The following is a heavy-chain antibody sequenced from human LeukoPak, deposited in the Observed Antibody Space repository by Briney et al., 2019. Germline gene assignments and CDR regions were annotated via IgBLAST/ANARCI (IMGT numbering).Heavy chain of an antibody. CDR3: ASMGTESTSGTTHPSCP. CDR1: GYTFTGYY. D-gene: IGHD1-1*01. J-gene: IGHJ5*02. CDR2: IIPIFGTA. V-gene: IGHV1-69*13. Sequence: SVKVSCKASGYTFTGYYMHWVRQAPGQGLEWMGGIIPIFGTANYAQKFQGRVTITADESTSTAYMELSSLRSEDTAVYYCASMGTESTSGTTHPSCPWGQGTLVTVSS.